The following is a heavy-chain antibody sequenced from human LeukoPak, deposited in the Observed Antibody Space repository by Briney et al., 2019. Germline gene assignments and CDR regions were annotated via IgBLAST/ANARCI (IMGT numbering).Heavy chain of an antibody. CDR3: ARDATAGYSSG. V-gene: IGHV3-66*02. Sequence: PGGSLRLSCAASGFTVSSNYMSWVRQAPGKGLVWVSVIYSGGSTYYADSVKGRFTISRDNSKNTLYLQMNSLRAEDTAVYYCARDATAGYSSGWGQGTLVTVSS. D-gene: IGHD6-19*01. CDR2: IYSGGST. CDR1: GFTVSSNY. J-gene: IGHJ1*01.